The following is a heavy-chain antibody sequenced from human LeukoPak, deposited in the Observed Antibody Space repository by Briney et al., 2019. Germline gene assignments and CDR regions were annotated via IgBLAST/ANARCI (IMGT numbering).Heavy chain of an antibody. J-gene: IGHJ3*02. CDR3: ARDRREFDI. Sequence: SETLSLTCAVYGGSFSGYYWSWIRQPPGKGLEWIGYIYYSGSTNYNPSLKSRVTISVDTSKNQFSLKLSSVTAADTAVYYCARDRREFDIWGQGTMVTVSS. CDR2: IYYSGST. CDR1: GGSFSGYY. V-gene: IGHV4-59*01. D-gene: IGHD5-24*01.